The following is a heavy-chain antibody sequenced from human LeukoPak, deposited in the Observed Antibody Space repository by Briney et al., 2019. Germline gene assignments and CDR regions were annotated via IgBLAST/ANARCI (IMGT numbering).Heavy chain of an antibody. J-gene: IGHJ3*02. CDR1: GFTFKSYS. Sequence: KPGGSLTLFCAAWGFTFKSYSMNWVRQAPGGGGEWVSSISSSSSDIYYAASVQGRFTISRDNAKNSLNLQMTSLRAEDTAVYYCARDGSDGGTFDIWGQGTMVTVSS. V-gene: IGHV3-21*01. D-gene: IGHD4-23*01. CDR3: ARDGSDGGTFDI. CDR2: ISSSSSDI.